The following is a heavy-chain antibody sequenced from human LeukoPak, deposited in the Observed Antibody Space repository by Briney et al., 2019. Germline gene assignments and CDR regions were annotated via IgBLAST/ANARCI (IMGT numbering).Heavy chain of an antibody. CDR2: INPNSGDT. CDR3: ARALVGANDAFDI. J-gene: IGHJ3*02. CDR1: AYTFTGYY. D-gene: IGHD1-26*01. V-gene: IGHV1-2*02. Sequence: GASVKVSCKASAYTFTGYYIHWVRQAPGQGLEWMGWINPNSGDTKYVPKFQGRVTMTRDTSISTAYMELSRLRSDDTAVYYCARALVGANDAFDIWGQGTMVTVSS.